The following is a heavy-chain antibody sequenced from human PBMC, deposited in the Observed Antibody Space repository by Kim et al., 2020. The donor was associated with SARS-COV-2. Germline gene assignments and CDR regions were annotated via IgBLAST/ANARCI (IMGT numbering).Heavy chain of an antibody. D-gene: IGHD6-19*01. V-gene: IGHV6-1*01. J-gene: IGHJ4*02. Sequence: YAVSVKSRITINPNTSNYHFSLQLNSVTPEDTAVYYCARETYSSGWFSDYWGQGTLVTVSS. CDR3: ARETYSSGWFSDY.